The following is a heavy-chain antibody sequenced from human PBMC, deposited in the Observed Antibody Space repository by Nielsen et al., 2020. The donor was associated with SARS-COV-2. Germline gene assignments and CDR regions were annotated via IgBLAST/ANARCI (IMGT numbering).Heavy chain of an antibody. CDR1: GFTFDDYA. J-gene: IGHJ4*02. D-gene: IGHD1-26*01. V-gene: IGHV3-9*01. Sequence: SLKISCAASGFTFDDYAMHWVRQAPGKGLEWVSGINWNSGMKGYADSLKGRITISRDNAKNSLYLQMNSLTPEDTALYYCAKVRGSTVGPYEYWGKGTLVTVSS. CDR2: INWNSGMK. CDR3: AKVRGSTVGPYEY.